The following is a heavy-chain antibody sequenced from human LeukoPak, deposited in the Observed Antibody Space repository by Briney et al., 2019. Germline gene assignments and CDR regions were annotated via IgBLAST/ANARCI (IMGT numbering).Heavy chain of an antibody. Sequence: PGGSLRLSCAASGFTFSSYGMHWVRQAPGKGLEWVAFIRYDGSNKYYADSVKGRFTISRDNSKNTLDLQVNSLRAEDTAVYYCARHPSSFRSSWSYYYFYMDVWGKGTTVTISS. D-gene: IGHD6-13*01. CDR2: IRYDGSNK. CDR3: ARHPSSFRSSWSYYYFYMDV. V-gene: IGHV3-30*02. CDR1: GFTFSSYG. J-gene: IGHJ6*03.